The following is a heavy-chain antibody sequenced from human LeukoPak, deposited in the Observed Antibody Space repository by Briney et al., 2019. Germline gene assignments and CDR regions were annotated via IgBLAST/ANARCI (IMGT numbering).Heavy chain of an antibody. D-gene: IGHD3-10*01. CDR1: GGSISSGDYY. CDR2: IYYSGST. V-gene: IGHV4-30-4*01. CDR3: ARGMVGVLLWFGELLDRGTCFDY. J-gene: IGHJ4*02. Sequence: PSETLSLTCTVSGGSISSGDYYWSWIRQPPGKGLEWIGYIYYSGSTYYNPSLKSRVTISVDTSKDQFSLKLSSVTAADTAVYYCARGMVGVLLWFGELLDRGTCFDYWGQGTLVTVSS.